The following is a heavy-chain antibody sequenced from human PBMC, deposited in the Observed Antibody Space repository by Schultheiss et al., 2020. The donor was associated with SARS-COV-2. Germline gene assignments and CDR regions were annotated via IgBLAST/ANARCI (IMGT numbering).Heavy chain of an antibody. CDR3: ARVAYGDYGSV. Sequence: SVKVSCKASGGTFSSYAISWVRQAPGQGLEWIGWIVVGTGHTNYAQKFQGRVTITADESTSTAYMELSSLRSEDTAVYYCARVAYGDYGSVWGQGTLVTVSS. J-gene: IGHJ4*02. CDR1: GGTFSSYA. CDR2: IVVGTGHT. D-gene: IGHD4-17*01. V-gene: IGHV1-69*13.